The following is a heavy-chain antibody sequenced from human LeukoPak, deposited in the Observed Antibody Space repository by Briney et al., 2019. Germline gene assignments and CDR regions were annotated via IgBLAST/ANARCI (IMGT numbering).Heavy chain of an antibody. V-gene: IGHV1-69*04. J-gene: IGHJ4*02. D-gene: IGHD2-2*01. CDR2: IIPILGIA. Sequence: ASVKVSCKASGGTFSSYAISWVRQAPGQGLEWMGRIIPILGIANYAQKFQGRVTITADKSTSTAYMELSSLRSEDTAVYYCARDQEDIVVVPAYYWGQGTLVIVSS. CDR1: GGTFSSYA. CDR3: ARDQEDIVVVPAYY.